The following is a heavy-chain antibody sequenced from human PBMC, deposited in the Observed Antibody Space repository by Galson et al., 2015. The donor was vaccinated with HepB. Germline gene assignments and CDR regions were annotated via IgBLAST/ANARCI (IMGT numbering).Heavy chain of an antibody. Sequence: SVKVSCKASGYTFSSYSITWVRQAPGQGLEWVGWISPYNRDANYAQKLQGRVTMSTDTSTNTVYMELRSLRSDDTAVYFCARGGLVVVVGATQNNWFDPWGQGTPVTVSS. CDR2: ISPYNRDA. CDR1: GYTFSSYS. J-gene: IGHJ5*02. D-gene: IGHD2-15*01. V-gene: IGHV1-18*01. CDR3: ARGGLVVVVGATQNNWFDP.